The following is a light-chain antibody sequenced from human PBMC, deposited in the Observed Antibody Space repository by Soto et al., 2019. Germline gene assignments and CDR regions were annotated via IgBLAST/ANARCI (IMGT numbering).Light chain of an antibody. CDR1: QSVGTY. CDR2: GAF. CDR3: QQRSNRPQT. Sequence: EIVMTQSPATLSLSPGERATLSCRASQSVGTYLGWYQQKPGQAPRLLIYGAFCRATGIPARFSGSGSGTDFTLTISSLEPEDFAVYYCQQRSNRPQTFGQGTKVEIK. J-gene: IGKJ1*01. V-gene: IGKV3-11*01.